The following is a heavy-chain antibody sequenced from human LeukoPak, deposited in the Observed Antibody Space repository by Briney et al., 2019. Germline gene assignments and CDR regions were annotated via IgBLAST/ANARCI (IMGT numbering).Heavy chain of an antibody. CDR1: GYSFTNYW. CDR3: ARHSDAAMVVDY. D-gene: IGHD5-18*01. CDR2: IYPGDSDT. V-gene: IGHV5-51*01. J-gene: IGHJ4*02. Sequence: PGESLKISCKGSGYSFTNYWIGWGRQMSGKGLEWMGIIYPGDSDTTYSSSFQGQVTISADKSINTAYLQWSSLKASDTAMYHCARHSDAAMVVDYWGQGTLVTVSS.